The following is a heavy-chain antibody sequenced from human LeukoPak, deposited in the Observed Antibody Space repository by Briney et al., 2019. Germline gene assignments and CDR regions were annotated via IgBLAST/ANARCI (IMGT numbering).Heavy chain of an antibody. CDR2: IYHSGST. CDR3: ARQVYYYDLLDY. D-gene: IGHD3-22*01. V-gene: IGHV4-38-2*02. CDR1: GYSISSGYY. Sequence: PSETLSLTCTVSGYSISSGYYWGWIRQPPGRGLEWIGSIYHSGSTYYNPSLKSRVTISVDTSKNQFSLKLSSVTAADTAVYYCARQVYYYDLLDYWGQGTLVTVSS. J-gene: IGHJ4*02.